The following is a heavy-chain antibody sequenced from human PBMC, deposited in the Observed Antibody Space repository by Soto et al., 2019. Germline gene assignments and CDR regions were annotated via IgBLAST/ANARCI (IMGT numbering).Heavy chain of an antibody. Sequence: QVQLVQSGAEVKKPGASVKVSCKASGYTFTSYDINWVRQATGQGLEWMGWMNPNSWNPGYAQKFLGRVTMTRNTSISTAYIELSSLSSEDTAVYYCARGVDAPRDSWGQGTLVTVSS. CDR1: GYTFTSYD. CDR2: MNPNSWNP. CDR3: ARGVDAPRDS. D-gene: IGHD5-12*01. V-gene: IGHV1-8*01. J-gene: IGHJ4*02.